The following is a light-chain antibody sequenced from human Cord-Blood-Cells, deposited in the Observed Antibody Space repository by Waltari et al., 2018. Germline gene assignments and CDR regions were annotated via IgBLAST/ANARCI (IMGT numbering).Light chain of an antibody. V-gene: IGLV2-8*01. J-gene: IGLJ3*02. CDR3: SSYAGSNNLV. Sequence: QSALTQPPSASGSPGQSVTISCTGTSSDVGGYNDVSGYQHHPGNAPKLMIYEVSKRPSGVPDRFSGSKSGNTASLTVSGLQAEDEADYYCSSYAGSNNLVFGGGTKLTVL. CDR1: SSDVGGYND. CDR2: EVS.